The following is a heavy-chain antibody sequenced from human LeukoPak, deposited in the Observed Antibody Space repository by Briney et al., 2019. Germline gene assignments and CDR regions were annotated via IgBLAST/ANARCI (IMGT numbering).Heavy chain of an antibody. CDR1: GFTFSNYD. D-gene: IGHD3-10*02. Sequence: GGSLRLSCAASGFTFSNYDIHWVRQAPGKGLEWVSVIYSGGSTYYADSVKGRFTISRDNAKNSLYLQMNSLRAEDTAVYYCAELGITMIGGVWGKGTTVTISS. J-gene: IGHJ6*04. V-gene: IGHV3-NL1*01. CDR2: IYSGGST. CDR3: AELGITMIGGV.